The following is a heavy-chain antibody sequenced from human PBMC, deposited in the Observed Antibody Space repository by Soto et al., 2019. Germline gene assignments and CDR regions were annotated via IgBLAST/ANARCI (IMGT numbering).Heavy chain of an antibody. CDR3: ARQGIARKYYYYMDV. CDR1: GGSISSSSYY. D-gene: IGHD6-13*01. J-gene: IGHJ6*03. V-gene: IGHV4-39*01. CDR2: IYYSGST. Sequence: SETLSLTCTVSGGSISSSSYYWGWIRQPPGKGLEWIGSIYYSGSTYYNPSLKSRVTTSVDTSKNQFSLKLSSVNAADTAVYYCARQGIARKYYYYMDVWGKGTTVTVSS.